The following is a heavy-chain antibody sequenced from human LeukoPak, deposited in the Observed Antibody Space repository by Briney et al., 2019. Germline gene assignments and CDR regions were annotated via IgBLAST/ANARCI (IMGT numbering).Heavy chain of an antibody. D-gene: IGHD1-14*01. CDR3: AEDLASTGALDL. V-gene: IGHV3-7*01. CDR1: GFTFSAYW. J-gene: IGHJ4*02. CDR2: IRQDGDQT. Sequence: GGSLRLSCAASGFTFSAYWMHWVRQAPGKGLEWLADIRQDGDQTYYADSVKGRFTISRDNAKNSLYLQLNSLRAEDTAVYYCAEDLASTGALDLWGQGTLVTVSS.